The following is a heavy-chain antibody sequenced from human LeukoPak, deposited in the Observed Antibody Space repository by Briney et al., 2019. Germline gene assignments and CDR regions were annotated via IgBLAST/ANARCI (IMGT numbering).Heavy chain of an antibody. CDR2: IRSGSSNI. D-gene: IGHD3-10*01. CDR1: GFPLSSYS. V-gene: IGHV3-21*01. J-gene: IGHJ4*02. CDR3: ARGENYYDSGSSLLPFDY. Sequence: GGSLTLSCAPSGFPLSSYSMNWARLAPGRGRGWVLYIRSGSSNIYYADSMRGRLTIARDNAKNSLFLQMNSLRAEDTAVYYCARGENYYDSGSSLLPFDYWGQGTLVTVSS.